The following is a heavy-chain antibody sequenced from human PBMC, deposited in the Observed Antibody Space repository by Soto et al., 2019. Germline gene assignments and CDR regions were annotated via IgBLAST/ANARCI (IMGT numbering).Heavy chain of an antibody. CDR3: AQEYEYSSGWERIDY. D-gene: IGHD6-19*01. CDR2: ISGSGIST. Sequence: EVQLLESGGGLVQPGGSLRLSCAASGFTFSSYAMSWVRQAPGKGLDWVSAISGSGISTYYADSVTGRFTISRDNSKNTLYLQMNSLRAEDTTVSYSAQEYEYSSGWERIDYWGQGTLVTVSS. J-gene: IGHJ4*02. CDR1: GFTFSSYA. V-gene: IGHV3-23*01.